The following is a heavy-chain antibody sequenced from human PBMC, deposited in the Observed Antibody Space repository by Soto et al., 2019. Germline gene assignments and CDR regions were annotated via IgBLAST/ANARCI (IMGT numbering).Heavy chain of an antibody. CDR3: ARTVAGDYYYYYGMDV. J-gene: IGHJ6*02. V-gene: IGHV3-48*03. Sequence: EVQLVESGGGLVQPGGSLRLSCAASGFTFSSYEMNWVRQAPGKGLEWVSYISSSGSTIYYADSVKGRFTISRDNAKNSLYLQMNSLRAEDTAVYYCARTVAGDYYYYYGMDVWGQRTTVTVSS. CDR2: ISSSGSTI. D-gene: IGHD6-19*01. CDR1: GFTFSSYE.